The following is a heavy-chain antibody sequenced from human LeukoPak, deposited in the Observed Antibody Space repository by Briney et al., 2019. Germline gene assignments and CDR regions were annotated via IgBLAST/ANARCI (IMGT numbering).Heavy chain of an antibody. D-gene: IGHD3-3*01. CDR1: GGTFSSYA. CDR2: IIPIFGTA. CDR3: ARGLVGDITIFGVVTHYYYYMDV. J-gene: IGHJ6*03. V-gene: IGHV1-69*06. Sequence: GASVKVSCKASGGTFSSYAISWVRQAPGQGLEWMGGIIPIFGTANYAQKFQGRVTITADKSTSTAYMELSSLRSEDTAVYYCARGLVGDITIFGVVTHYYYYMDVWGKGTTVTVSS.